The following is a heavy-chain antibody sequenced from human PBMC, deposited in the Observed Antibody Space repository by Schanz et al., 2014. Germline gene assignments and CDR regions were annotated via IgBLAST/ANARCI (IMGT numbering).Heavy chain of an antibody. CDR2: IWYDENNK. V-gene: IGHV3-33*01. J-gene: IGHJ4*02. CDR3: GRANYRRKINFDY. CDR1: GFTFSSYG. D-gene: IGHD3-10*01. Sequence: QVQLVESGGGVVQFGRSLRLSCVASGFTFSSYGMHWVRQAPGKGLEWVAVIWYDENNKYYADSVKGRFTISRDNSKKTLYLQMNSLRAEDTAVYYCGRANYRRKINFDYWGRGTLVTVSS.